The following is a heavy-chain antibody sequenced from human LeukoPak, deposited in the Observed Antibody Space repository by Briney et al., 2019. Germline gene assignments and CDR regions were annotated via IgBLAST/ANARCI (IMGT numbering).Heavy chain of an antibody. CDR1: GFIFSDYY. Sequence: GGSLRLSCAASGFIFSDYYMTWIRQAPGKGLDWISYISSDSSYTRYADSVKGRFTVSRDNAKNSLYLQMNSPRAEDTAVYYCARLHSTAAAGTYDYWGQGTLVTVSS. J-gene: IGHJ4*02. V-gene: IGHV3-11*06. D-gene: IGHD6-13*01. CDR2: ISSDSSYT. CDR3: ARLHSTAAAGTYDY.